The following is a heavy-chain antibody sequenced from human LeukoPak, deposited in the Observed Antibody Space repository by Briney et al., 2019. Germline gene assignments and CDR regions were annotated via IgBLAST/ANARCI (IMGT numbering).Heavy chain of an antibody. V-gene: IGHV3-23*01. Sequence: GGSLRLSCAASGFTFNNYAMSWVRQAPGKGLEWVSAISGSGDSTYYADSVKGRFTISRDNSKNTVYLQRNSLRAEDTAIYYWAKVRSGVYNWNRGHADYWGQGTLVTVSS. D-gene: IGHD1-20*01. J-gene: IGHJ4*02. CDR3: AKVRSGVYNWNRGHADY. CDR2: ISGSGDST. CDR1: GFTFNNYA.